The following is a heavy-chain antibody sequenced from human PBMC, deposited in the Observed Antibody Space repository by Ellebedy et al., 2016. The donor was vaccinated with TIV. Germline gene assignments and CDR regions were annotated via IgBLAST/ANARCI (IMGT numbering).Heavy chain of an antibody. D-gene: IGHD5-12*01. Sequence: PGGSLRLSCAASGFTFSNYDMHWVRQAPGKGLEWVSGISGTGATTYYADSVKGRFTISRDNSKNTLYLQMNSLRAEDTAVYYCARDDDPNSGYDPYYYFDLWGRGTLVTVSS. CDR2: ISGTGATT. CDR1: GFTFSNYD. J-gene: IGHJ2*01. CDR3: ARDDDPNSGYDPYYYFDL. V-gene: IGHV3-23*01.